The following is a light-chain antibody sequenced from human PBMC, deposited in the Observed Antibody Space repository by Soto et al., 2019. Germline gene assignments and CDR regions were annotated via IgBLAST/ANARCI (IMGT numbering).Light chain of an antibody. CDR1: QSISSW. CDR3: QQYNSYLYT. CDR2: DAS. Sequence: DIQMTQSPSTLSASVGDRVTITCRASQSISSWLAWYQQKPGKAPKLLIYDASSLESGVPSRFNGSGSGTEFTLTISSLKPDDFATYYCQQYNSYLYTFGQGPKLEI. V-gene: IGKV1-5*01. J-gene: IGKJ2*01.